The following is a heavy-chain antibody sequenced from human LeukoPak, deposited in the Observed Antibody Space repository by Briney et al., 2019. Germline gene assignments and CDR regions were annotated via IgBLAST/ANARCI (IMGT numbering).Heavy chain of an antibody. CDR2: IYTSGST. J-gene: IGHJ5*02. V-gene: IGHV4-4*07. D-gene: IGHD2-2*02. Sequence: PSETLSLTCTVSGGSISSYYWSWIRQPAGKGLEWIGRIYTSGSTNYNPSLKSRVTISVDTSKNQFSLKLSSVTAADTAVYYCARGGYCSSTSCYKHHEGFNWFDPWGQGTLVTVSS. CDR1: GGSISSYY. CDR3: ARGGYCSSTSCYKHHEGFNWFDP.